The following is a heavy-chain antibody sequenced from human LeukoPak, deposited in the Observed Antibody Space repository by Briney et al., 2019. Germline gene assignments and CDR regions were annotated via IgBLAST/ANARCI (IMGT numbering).Heavy chain of an antibody. J-gene: IGHJ2*01. CDR3: ARPGPHWYFEF. Sequence: EESLKISCQSSGYMFTRYWIGWVRQMPGKGLEWMGIIYPDDSDIRYSPSFQGQVTISVDKPISTTYLQWSSLKSSDTAMYYCARPGPHWYFEFWGRGTLVTVSS. CDR1: GYMFTRYW. V-gene: IGHV5-51*01. CDR2: IYPDDSDI.